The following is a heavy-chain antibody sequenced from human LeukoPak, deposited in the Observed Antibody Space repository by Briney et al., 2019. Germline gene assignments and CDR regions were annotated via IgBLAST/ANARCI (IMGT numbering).Heavy chain of an antibody. CDR3: ATGANLFQF. Sequence: GGSLRLSCAGSRCIYPYSRMNWVRQAPGKGLEWVANIRHDGSQTYYLDSVKGRFTISRDNAKNEVYLEMNNLRGADTAVYYCATGANLFQFWGQGTLVTVFS. V-gene: IGHV3-7*01. CDR1: RCIYPYSR. J-gene: IGHJ4*02. D-gene: IGHD1-26*01. CDR2: IRHDGSQT.